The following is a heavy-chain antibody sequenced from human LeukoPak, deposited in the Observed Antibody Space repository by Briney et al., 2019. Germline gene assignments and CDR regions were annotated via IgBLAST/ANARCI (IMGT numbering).Heavy chain of an antibody. D-gene: IGHD6-19*01. V-gene: IGHV3-74*01. CDR1: GLTFSNFG. CDR3: AKVIGVAGGDFDY. CDR2: VNSDGSTT. J-gene: IGHJ4*02. Sequence: QSGGSLRLSCAASGLTFSNFGTHWVREAPGKGLVWVSRVNSDGSTTSHADSVKGRLTISRDNAKNTLYLQMNSLRAEDTAVYYCAKVIGVAGGDFDYWGQGTLVTVSS.